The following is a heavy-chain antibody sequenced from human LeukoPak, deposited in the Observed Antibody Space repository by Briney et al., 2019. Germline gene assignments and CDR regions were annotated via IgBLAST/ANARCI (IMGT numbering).Heavy chain of an antibody. D-gene: IGHD2-2*01. V-gene: IGHV1-2*02. Sequence: ASVKVSCKXSGYTFTGNYMHWVRQAPGQGLEWMGWINPNSGGTNYAQKFQGRVTMTRDTSISTAYMELSRLRSDDTAVYYCARGEVVPAASYNWFDPWGQGTLVTVSS. CDR2: INPNSGGT. J-gene: IGHJ5*02. CDR1: GYTFTGNY. CDR3: ARGEVVPAASYNWFDP.